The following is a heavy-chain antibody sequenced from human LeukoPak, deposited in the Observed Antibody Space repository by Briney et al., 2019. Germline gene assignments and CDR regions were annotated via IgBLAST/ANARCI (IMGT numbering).Heavy chain of an antibody. CDR1: GFTFSTYW. Sequence: GGSLRLSCAASGFTFSTYWMHWVRQAPGKGLEWVSSISKGSSYIYYADSVKGRFTLSRDNAKNSLYLQMNSLRAEDTAIYYCTKDWGTTGPYDYWGQGTLVTVSS. V-gene: IGHV3-21*06. CDR2: ISKGSSYI. J-gene: IGHJ4*02. CDR3: TKDWGTTGPYDY. D-gene: IGHD2-2*01.